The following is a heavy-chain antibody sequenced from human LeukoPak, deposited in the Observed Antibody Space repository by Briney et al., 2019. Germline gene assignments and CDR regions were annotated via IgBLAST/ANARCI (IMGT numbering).Heavy chain of an antibody. J-gene: IGHJ4*02. CDR2: INDGGGYT. Sequence: GGSLRLSCAASGFTFKNAWMSWVRQAPGKGLEWVSAINDGGGYTYYADSVKGRFTISRDNSKNTLYLQMDSLRAEDTAVYYCARALAGRFDYWGQGTLVTVSS. V-gene: IGHV3-23*01. D-gene: IGHD6-19*01. CDR1: GFTFKNAW. CDR3: ARALAGRFDY.